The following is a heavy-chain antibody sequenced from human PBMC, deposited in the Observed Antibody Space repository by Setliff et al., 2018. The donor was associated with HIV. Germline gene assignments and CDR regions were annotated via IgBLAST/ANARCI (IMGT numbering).Heavy chain of an antibody. Sequence: PGGSLRLSCAASGFTVSNYWMHWVRQAPGKGLMWVSRINNDGGDIKYADSVKGRFTISRDNAKNTLYLQMNSLRAEDTAVYYCTRDPGEWELPNDYWGQGTLVTVSS. CDR2: INNDGGDI. J-gene: IGHJ4*02. D-gene: IGHD1-26*01. V-gene: IGHV3-74*03. CDR3: TRDPGEWELPNDY. CDR1: GFTVSNYW.